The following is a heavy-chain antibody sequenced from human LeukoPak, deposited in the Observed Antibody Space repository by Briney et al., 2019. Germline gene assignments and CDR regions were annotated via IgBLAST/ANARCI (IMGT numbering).Heavy chain of an antibody. V-gene: IGHV3-7*03. CDR1: GFIFRNFW. Sequence: GGSLRLSCAASGFIFRNFWMIWVRQAPGKGLEWVANINHDGSEKYYVDSVKGRFTISRDNAQKSLYLQMNTLRAEDTAVYYCAMAYNYGMDIWGQGTAVTVS. J-gene: IGHJ6*02. CDR2: INHDGSEK. CDR3: AMAYNYGMDI.